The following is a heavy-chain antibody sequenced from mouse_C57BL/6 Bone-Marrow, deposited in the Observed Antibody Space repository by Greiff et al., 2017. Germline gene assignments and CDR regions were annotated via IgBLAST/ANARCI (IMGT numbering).Heavy chain of an antibody. CDR2: ISSGGSYT. J-gene: IGHJ4*01. CDR1: GFTFSSYG. CDR3: ARLTTVVDAMDY. V-gene: IGHV5-6*01. D-gene: IGHD1-1*01. Sequence: EVQVVESGGDLVKPGGSLKLSCAASGFTFSSYGMSWVRQTPDKRLEWVATISSGGSYTYYPGSVKGRFTISRDTAKNTLYLQMSSLKSEDTAMYYFARLTTVVDAMDYWGQGTSVTVAS.